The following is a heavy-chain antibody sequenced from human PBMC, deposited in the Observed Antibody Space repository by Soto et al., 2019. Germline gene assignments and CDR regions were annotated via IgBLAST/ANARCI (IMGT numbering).Heavy chain of an antibody. CDR2: IYYSGST. CDR3: ARVAGIYYDFWSGYYSSAPYYFDY. V-gene: IGHV4-59*01. CDR1: GGSISSYY. J-gene: IGHJ4*02. D-gene: IGHD3-3*01. Sequence: SETLSLTCTVSGGSISSYYWSWIRQPPGKGLEWIGYIYYSGSTNYNPYLKSRVTISVDTSKNQFSLKLSSVTAADTAVYYCARVAGIYYDFWSGYYSSAPYYFDYWGQGTLVTVSS.